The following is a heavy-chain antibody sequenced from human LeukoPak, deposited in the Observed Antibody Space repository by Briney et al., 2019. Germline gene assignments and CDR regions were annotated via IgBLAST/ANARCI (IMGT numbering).Heavy chain of an antibody. CDR1: GGSISSSSYY. CDR2: IYYSGST. J-gene: IGHJ4*02. D-gene: IGHD5-12*01. CDR3: ARLYSGYHSMYFDY. V-gene: IGHV4-39*01. Sequence: SETLSLTCTVSGGSISSSSYYWGWIRQPPGKGLEWIGSIYYSGSTYYNPSLKSRVTISVDTSKNQFSLKLSSVTAADTDVYYCARLYSGYHSMYFDYSGEETLVSVSS.